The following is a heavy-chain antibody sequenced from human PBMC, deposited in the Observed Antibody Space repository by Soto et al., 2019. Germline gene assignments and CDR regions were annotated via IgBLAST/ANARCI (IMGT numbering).Heavy chain of an antibody. CDR3: AKPPLRFLEWLPKPHGY. V-gene: IGHV3-23*01. CDR1: GCTFSSYA. Sequence: GGSLRLSCAASGCTFSSYAMSWVRQAPGKGLEWVSAISGSGGSTYYADSVKGRFTISRDNSKNTLYLQMNSLRAEDTAVYYCAKPPLRFLEWLPKPHGYWGQGTLVTVSS. D-gene: IGHD3-3*01. J-gene: IGHJ4*02. CDR2: ISGSGGST.